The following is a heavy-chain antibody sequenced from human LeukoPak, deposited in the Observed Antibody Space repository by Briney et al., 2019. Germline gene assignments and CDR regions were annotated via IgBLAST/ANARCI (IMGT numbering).Heavy chain of an antibody. CDR2: ISSNGGST. J-gene: IGHJ4*02. V-gene: IGHV3-64*02. CDR1: GFTFSTYA. CDR3: ARSSAVVGATTFDY. Sequence: GGSLRLSCAASGFTFSTYAMHWVRQAPGKALEYISSISSNGGSTYYADSVKGRFTISRDNSESTLYLQMGSLRAEDMAVYYCARSSAVVGATTFDYWGQGTLVTVSS. D-gene: IGHD1-26*01.